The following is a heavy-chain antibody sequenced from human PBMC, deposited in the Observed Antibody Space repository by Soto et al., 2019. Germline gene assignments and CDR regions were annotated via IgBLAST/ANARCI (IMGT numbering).Heavy chain of an antibody. Sequence: PGESLRLSCAASGFTFSSYGMHWVRQAPGKGLEWVAVISYDGSNKYYADSVKGRFTISRDNSKNTLYVQMNSLRAEDTAVYYCAKAISGYNAPLDHWGQGTRVTVSS. D-gene: IGHD1-20*01. J-gene: IGHJ4*02. CDR1: GFTFSSYG. CDR2: ISYDGSNK. V-gene: IGHV3-30*18. CDR3: AKAISGYNAPLDH.